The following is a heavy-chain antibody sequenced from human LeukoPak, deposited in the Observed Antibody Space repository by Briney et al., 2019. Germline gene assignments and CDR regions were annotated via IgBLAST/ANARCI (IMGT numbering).Heavy chain of an antibody. CDR3: ARNGGNSGYDY. CDR1: GGSISSSSSIC. CDR2: IYDSGAT. Sequence: PSETLSLTCAVSGGSISSSSSICWTWVRQPPGKGLEWIGEIYDSGATNYNPSLKSRVTMLLDKSKNQFSLKLNSVTAADTAVNYCARNGGNSGYDYWGQGTLVTVSA. V-gene: IGHV4-4*02. D-gene: IGHD4-23*01. J-gene: IGHJ4*02.